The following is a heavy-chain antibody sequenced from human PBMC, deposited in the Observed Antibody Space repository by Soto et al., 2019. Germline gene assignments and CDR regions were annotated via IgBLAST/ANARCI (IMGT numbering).Heavy chain of an antibody. V-gene: IGHV1-69*02. J-gene: IGHJ6*03. Sequence: GASVKVSCKASGGTFSIYTISWVRQAPGQGLEWMGRIIPILGIANYAQKFQGRVTITADKSTSTAYMELSSLRSEDTAVYYCARASRMSYYYYMDVWGKGTTVTVSS. CDR1: GGTFSIYT. CDR2: IIPILGIA. CDR3: ARASRMSYYYYMDV.